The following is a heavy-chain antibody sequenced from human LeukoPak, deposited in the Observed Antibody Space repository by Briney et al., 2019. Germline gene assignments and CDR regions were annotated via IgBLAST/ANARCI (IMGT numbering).Heavy chain of an antibody. J-gene: IGHJ4*02. CDR3: ASYRNYYDSSGFDY. Sequence: SETLSLTCTVSGGSISSGGYSWSWLRQPPGKGLEWIGYIYHSGSTYYNPSLKSRVTISVDRSKNQFSLKLSSVTAADTAVYYCASYRNYYDSSGFDYWGQGTLVTVSS. CDR1: GGSISSGGYS. V-gene: IGHV4-30-2*01. CDR2: IYHSGST. D-gene: IGHD3-22*01.